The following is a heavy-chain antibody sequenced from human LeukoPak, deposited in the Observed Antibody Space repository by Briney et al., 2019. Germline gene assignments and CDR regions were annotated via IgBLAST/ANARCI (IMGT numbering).Heavy chain of an antibody. CDR2: ISPGDSDT. D-gene: IGHD6-13*01. V-gene: IGHV5-51*01. J-gene: IGHJ4*02. CDR3: AITATATRVNLDY. Sequence: GEPLKISCKASGYRFSNYWIGWVRQLPGKGLEWMGLISPGDSDTRYSPSFQGQVIISADKSISTAYLQWSSLKASDTAFYYYAITATATRVNLDYWGQGTLVTVSS. CDR1: GYRFSNYW.